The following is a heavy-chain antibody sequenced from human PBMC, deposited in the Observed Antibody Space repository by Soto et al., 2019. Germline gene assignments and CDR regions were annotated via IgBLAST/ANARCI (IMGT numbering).Heavy chain of an antibody. D-gene: IGHD5-18*01. CDR1: GGSISSSSYY. CDR3: AREHGFSYGLNYFDP. CDR2: IYYSGST. Sequence: SETLSLTCTVSGGSISSSSYYWSWIRQPPGKGLEWIGYIYYSGSTYYNPSLKSRVTMSVDTSKNQFSLNLSSVTAADTAVYYCAREHGFSYGLNYFDPWGQGTLVTVSS. J-gene: IGHJ5*02. V-gene: IGHV4-39*07.